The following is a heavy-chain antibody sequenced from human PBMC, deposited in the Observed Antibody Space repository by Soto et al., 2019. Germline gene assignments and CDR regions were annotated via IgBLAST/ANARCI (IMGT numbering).Heavy chain of an antibody. V-gene: IGHV3-33*01. D-gene: IGHD6-13*01. CDR1: GFTFSSYG. J-gene: IGHJ3*02. CDR3: ARGVAAAAHDAFDI. CDR2: IWYDGSNK. Sequence: PGGSLRLSCAASGFTFSSYGMRWVRQAPGKGLEWVAVIWYDGSNKYYADSVKGRFTISRDNSKNTLYLQMNSLRAEDTAVYYCARGVAAAAHDAFDIWGQGTMVTVSS.